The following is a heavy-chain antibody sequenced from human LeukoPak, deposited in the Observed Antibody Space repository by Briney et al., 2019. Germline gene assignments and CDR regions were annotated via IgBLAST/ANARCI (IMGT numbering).Heavy chain of an antibody. CDR1: GVSISSGDLY. CDR2: IFYSAST. D-gene: IGHD2-15*01. J-gene: IGHJ4*02. V-gene: IGHV4-30-4*08. CDR3: ARALPGGGGSYYDS. Sequence: TLSLSCTVSGVSISSGDLYWSWIRQAPGQGLVWFWYIFYSASTCSTPSLKSRVRISVDTSKNQFALKLSCVTAAGTAVYYCARALPGGGGSYYDSWGQGILVTVS.